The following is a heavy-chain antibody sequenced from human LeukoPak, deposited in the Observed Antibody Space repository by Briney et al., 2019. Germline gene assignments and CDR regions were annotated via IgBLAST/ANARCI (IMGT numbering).Heavy chain of an antibody. V-gene: IGHV4-59*08. J-gene: IGHJ5*02. CDR2: IYYSGST. D-gene: IGHD3-22*01. Sequence: GGSXXXYYWSWIRQPPGKGLEGMGYIYYSGSTNYNPSLKSRVTISVDTSKNQFSLKLSSVTAADTAVYYCARHTTYYYDSSGYFVNWFDPWGQGTLVTVSS. CDR3: ARHTTYYYDSSGYFVNWFDP. CDR1: GGSXXXYY.